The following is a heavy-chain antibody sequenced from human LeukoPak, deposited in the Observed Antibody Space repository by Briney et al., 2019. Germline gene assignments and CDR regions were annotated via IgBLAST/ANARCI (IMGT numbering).Heavy chain of an antibody. CDR1: GGTFSSYA. V-gene: IGHV1-2*02. D-gene: IGHD3-10*01. J-gene: IGHJ4*02. CDR2: INPNSGGT. Sequence: ASVKVSCKASGGTFSSYAISWVRQAPGQGLEWMGWINPNSGGTNYAQKFQGRVTMTRDTSISTAYMELSRLRSDDTAVYYCARVGGSGDIDYWGQGTLVTVSS. CDR3: ARVGGSGDIDY.